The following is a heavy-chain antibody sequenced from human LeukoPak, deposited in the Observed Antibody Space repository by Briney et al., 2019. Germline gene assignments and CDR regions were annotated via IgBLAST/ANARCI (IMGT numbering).Heavy chain of an antibody. Sequence: SETLSLTCTVSGGSISSYYWSWIRQPPGKGLEWIGYIYYSGSTNYNPSLKSRVTISVDTSMNQFSLKLSSVTAADTAVYYCARDSGLWFGGRTKPYYYGMDVWGQGTTVTVSS. CDR2: IYYSGST. J-gene: IGHJ6*02. CDR1: GGSISSYY. CDR3: ARDSGLWFGGRTKPYYYGMDV. D-gene: IGHD3-10*01. V-gene: IGHV4-59*01.